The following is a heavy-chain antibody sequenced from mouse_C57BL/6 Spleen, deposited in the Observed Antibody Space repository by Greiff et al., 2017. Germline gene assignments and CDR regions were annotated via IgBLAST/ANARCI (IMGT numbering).Heavy chain of an antibody. V-gene: IGHV1-81*01. J-gene: IGHJ1*03. CDR2: IYPRSGNT. CDR3: ARGRDDGYFWYFDV. Sequence: QVQLQQSGAELARPGASVKLSCKASGYTFTSYGISWVKQRTGQGLEWIGEIYPRSGNTYYNEKFKGKATLTADKSSSTAYMELRSLTSEDSAVYFCARGRDDGYFWYFDVWGTGTTVTVSS. D-gene: IGHD2-3*01. CDR1: GYTFTSYG.